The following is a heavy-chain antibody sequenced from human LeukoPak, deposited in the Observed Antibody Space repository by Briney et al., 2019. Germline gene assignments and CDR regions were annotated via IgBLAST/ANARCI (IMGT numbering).Heavy chain of an antibody. V-gene: IGHV3-7*01. D-gene: IGHD3-10*01. Sequence: GGSLRLSCAASGFTFSSYWMSWVRQAPGKGLEWVANIKQEGSEKYYVDSVKGRFTIYSDNDKNSLYLQMNSLRAEDTAVYYCARDKLWFGELLGLFDYWGQGTLVTVSS. CDR2: IKQEGSEK. CDR3: ARDKLWFGELLGLFDY. CDR1: GFTFSSYW. J-gene: IGHJ4*02.